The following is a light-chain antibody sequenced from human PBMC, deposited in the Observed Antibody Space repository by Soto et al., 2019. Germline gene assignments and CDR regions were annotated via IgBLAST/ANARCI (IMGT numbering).Light chain of an antibody. CDR2: GNN. J-gene: IGLJ2*01. CDR1: SSSIGTNT. V-gene: IGLV1-44*01. CDR3: AAWDGSLNNVL. Sequence: QSVLTQPPSASGTPGQRVTISCSGSSSSIGTNTVNWYRQLPGTAPKLLIYGNNQRPSGVPDRFSGSKSGTSASLAISGLQSEDEADYYCAAWDGSLNNVLFGGGTQLTVL.